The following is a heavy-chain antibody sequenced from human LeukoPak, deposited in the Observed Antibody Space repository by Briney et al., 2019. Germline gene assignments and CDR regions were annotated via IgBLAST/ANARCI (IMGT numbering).Heavy chain of an antibody. D-gene: IGHD3-3*01. V-gene: IGHV4-39*07. CDR2: IYYSGST. Sequence: SETLSLTCTVSGGSISSSSYYWGWIRQPPGKGLEWIGSIYYSGSTYYNPSLKSRVTISVDTSKNQFSLKLSSVTAADTAVYYCARTRDYYSPAFDIWGQGTVVTVSS. CDR3: ARTRDYYSPAFDI. CDR1: GGSISSSSYY. J-gene: IGHJ3*02.